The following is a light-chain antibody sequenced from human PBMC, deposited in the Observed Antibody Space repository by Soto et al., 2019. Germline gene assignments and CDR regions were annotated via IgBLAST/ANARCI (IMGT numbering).Light chain of an antibody. CDR3: QQYGSSPPWT. J-gene: IGKJ1*01. Sequence: EIVLTQSPATLSLSPGERATLSCRASQSVGSTYLAWYQQKPGQAPRLLIYGASSRATGIPDRFSGSGSGTDFTLTISRLEPEDFAVYYCQQYGSSPPWTFGQGTKVEIK. CDR2: GAS. V-gene: IGKV3-20*01. CDR1: QSVGSTY.